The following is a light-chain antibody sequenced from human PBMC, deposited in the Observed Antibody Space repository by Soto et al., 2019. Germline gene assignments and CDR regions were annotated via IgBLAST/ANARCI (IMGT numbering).Light chain of an antibody. CDR1: QEISTS. J-gene: IGKJ4*01. V-gene: IGKV1-13*02. Sequence: IPLTQSPSSLSASIGDRVTIPCRAGQEISTSLAWYQQKPGKPPKLLIYDASTLDSGVPSRFSGSGSGTDFTLTISSLQPEDFATYFCQQFQSYPLTFGGGTRVDIK. CDR2: DAS. CDR3: QQFQSYPLT.